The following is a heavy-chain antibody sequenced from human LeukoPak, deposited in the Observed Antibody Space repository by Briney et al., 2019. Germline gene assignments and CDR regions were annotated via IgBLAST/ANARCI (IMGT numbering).Heavy chain of an antibody. D-gene: IGHD4-17*01. CDR3: ARDLYGDYAFDN. V-gene: IGHV3-21*01. CDR1: GFTFITHS. J-gene: IGHJ4*02. Sequence: PGGSLRLSCAASGFTFITHSMNWVRQTPGKGLEWVSSITSSSSYIYYADSVKGRFTISRDNAKNSLYLQMNSLRAEDTAVYYCARDLYGDYAFDNWGQGTLVTVSS. CDR2: ITSSSSYI.